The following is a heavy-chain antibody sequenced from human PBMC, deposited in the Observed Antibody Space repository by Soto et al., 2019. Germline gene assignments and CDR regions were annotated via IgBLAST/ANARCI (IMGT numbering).Heavy chain of an antibody. CDR2: IYPGDSDT. Sequence: PGESLKISCKGSGYSFTSYWIGWVRQMPGKGLEWMGIIYPGDSDTRYSPSFQGQVTISADKSISTAYLQWSSLKASDTAMYYCARHLYSSSSYYYYGMDVWGQGTTVTVSS. CDR1: GYSFTSYW. V-gene: IGHV5-51*01. D-gene: IGHD6-6*01. CDR3: ARHLYSSSSYYYYGMDV. J-gene: IGHJ6*02.